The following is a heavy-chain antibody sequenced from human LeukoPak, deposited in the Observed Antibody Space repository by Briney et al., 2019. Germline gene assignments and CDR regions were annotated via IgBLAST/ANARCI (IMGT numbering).Heavy chain of an antibody. CDR1: GYTFTSYD. CDR3: ARDRSGKRVGYYGMDV. CDR2: MNPNSGNT. D-gene: IGHD6-19*01. J-gene: IGHJ6*02. V-gene: IGHV1-8*01. Sequence: GASVKVSCKASGYTFTSYDINWVRQATGQGLEWMGWMNPNSGNTGYAQKFQGRVTMTRNTSISTAYMELSSLRSEDTAVYYCARDRSGKRVGYYGMDVWGQGTTVTVSS.